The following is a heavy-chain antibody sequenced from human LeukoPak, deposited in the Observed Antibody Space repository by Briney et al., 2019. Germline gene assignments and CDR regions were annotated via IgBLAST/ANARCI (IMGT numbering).Heavy chain of an antibody. Sequence: SETLSLTCTVSGGSISSSSYYRGWIRQPPGKGLEWIGSIYYSGSTYYNPSLKSRVTISVDTSKNQFSLKLSSVTAADTAVYYCARHEIAIVVVGGAFDIWGQGTMVTVSS. V-gene: IGHV4-39*01. CDR1: GGSISSSSYY. D-gene: IGHD2-15*01. J-gene: IGHJ3*02. CDR2: IYYSGST. CDR3: ARHEIAIVVVGGAFDI.